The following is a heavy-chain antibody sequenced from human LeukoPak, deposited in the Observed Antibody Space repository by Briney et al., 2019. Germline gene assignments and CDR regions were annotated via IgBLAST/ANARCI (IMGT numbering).Heavy chain of an antibody. V-gene: IGHV3-21*01. J-gene: IGHJ3*02. D-gene: IGHD4-23*01. CDR1: GFTFSSYS. CDR3: ARDADYGGNWFDI. Sequence: GGSLRLSCAASGFTFSSYSMNWVRQAPGKGLEWVSSISSSSYIYYADSVKGRFTISRDNAKNSLYLQMNSLRAEDTAVYYCARDADYGGNWFDIWGQGTMVTVSS. CDR2: ISSSSYI.